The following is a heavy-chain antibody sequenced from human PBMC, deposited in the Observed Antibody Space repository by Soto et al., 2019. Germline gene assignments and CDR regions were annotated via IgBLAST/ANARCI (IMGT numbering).Heavy chain of an antibody. D-gene: IGHD2-21*02. CDR1: GGTFINHA. CDR3: ARDDATYCGGDCYRYFFYGLDV. J-gene: IGHJ6*02. Sequence: QVPLVQSGAEVKKPGSSVKISCKASGGTFINHAFSWVRQAPGQGLEWMGGIIPMFGTADYSQKFQGRVTITADESTTTSHMELSSLRSDDSVVYYCARDDATYCGGDCYRYFFYGLDVWGQGTTVTVSS. V-gene: IGHV1-69*01. CDR2: IIPMFGTA.